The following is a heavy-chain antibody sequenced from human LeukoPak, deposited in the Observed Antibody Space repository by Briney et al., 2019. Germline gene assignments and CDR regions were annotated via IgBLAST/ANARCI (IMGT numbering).Heavy chain of an antibody. Sequence: GGSLRLSCAASGFTFSSYSMNWVRQAPGKGLEWVSSISSSSSYIYYADSVKGRFTISRDNAKSSLYLQMNSLRAEDTAVYYCARDPQYCSSTSCSRWVYWGQGTLVTVSS. D-gene: IGHD2-2*01. CDR1: GFTFSSYS. V-gene: IGHV3-21*01. CDR2: ISSSSSYI. J-gene: IGHJ4*02. CDR3: ARDPQYCSSTSCSRWVY.